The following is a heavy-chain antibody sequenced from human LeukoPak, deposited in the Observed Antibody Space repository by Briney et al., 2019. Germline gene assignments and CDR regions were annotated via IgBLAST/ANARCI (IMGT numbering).Heavy chain of an antibody. V-gene: IGHV1-8*01. D-gene: IGHD2-15*01. CDR3: ARGARGYCSGGSCLYDY. CDR2: MNPNSGNT. CDR1: GYTFTSYD. Sequence: GASVKVSCKASGYTFTSYDISWVRQATGQGLEWMGWMNPNSGNTGFAQKFQGRVAMTRNTSISTAYMELSSLRSADTAVYYCARGARGYCSGGSCLYDYWGQGTLVTVSS. J-gene: IGHJ4*02.